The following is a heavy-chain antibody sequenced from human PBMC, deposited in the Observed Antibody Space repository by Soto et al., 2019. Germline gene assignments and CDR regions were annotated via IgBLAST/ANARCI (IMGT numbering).Heavy chain of an antibody. CDR1: GGSISSYY. CDR2: IYYSGST. CDR3: ARSSSWEHYYYYGMDV. J-gene: IGHJ6*02. D-gene: IGHD6-13*01. Sequence: SETLSLTCTVSGGSISSYYWSWIRQPPGKGLEWIGYIYYSGSTNYSPSLKSRVTISVDTSKNQFSLKLSSVTAADTAVYYCARSSSWEHYYYYGMDVWGQGTTVTVSS. V-gene: IGHV4-59*01.